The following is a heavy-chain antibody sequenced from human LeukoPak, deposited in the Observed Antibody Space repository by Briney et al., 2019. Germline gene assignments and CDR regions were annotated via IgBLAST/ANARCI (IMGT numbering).Heavy chain of an antibody. CDR3: AKDITYGIAAPDY. V-gene: IGHV3-9*01. Sequence: GGSLRLSCAASGFTFDDYAMHWVRQAPGKGLEWVSGISWNSGSIGYADSVKGRFTISRDNAENSLYLQMNSLRAEDTALYYCAKDITYGIAAPDYWGQGTLVTVSS. CDR1: GFTFDDYA. CDR2: ISWNSGSI. J-gene: IGHJ4*02. D-gene: IGHD6-13*01.